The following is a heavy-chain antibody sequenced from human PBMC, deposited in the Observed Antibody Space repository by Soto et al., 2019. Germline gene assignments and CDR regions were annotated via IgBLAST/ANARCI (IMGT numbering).Heavy chain of an antibody. Sequence: PWETLSLTCTVSGGSISTSAYYWGWIRQPPGKGLEWIGTIYYSETSYHNPSLKSRVTISVDTSNNQFSLTLTSVTAADTAVYYCASSFEGLYSGNDRDYLVYLGQGTLVTVST. V-gene: IGHV4-39*01. CDR3: ASSFEGLYSGNDRDYLVY. D-gene: IGHD5-12*01. J-gene: IGHJ4*01. CDR2: IYYSETS. CDR1: GGSISTSAYY.